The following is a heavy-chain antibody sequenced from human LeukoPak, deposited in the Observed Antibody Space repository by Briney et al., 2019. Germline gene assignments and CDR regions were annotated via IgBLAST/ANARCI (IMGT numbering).Heavy chain of an antibody. Sequence: SETPSLTCTVSGGSISSGSYYWSWLRQPAGKGLEWIGRIYTSGSTNYNPSLKSRVTISVDTSKNQFSLKLSSVTAADTAVYYCARGSTWGQGTLVTVSS. V-gene: IGHV4-61*02. CDR1: GGSISSGSYY. J-gene: IGHJ5*02. CDR2: IYTSGST. CDR3: ARGST.